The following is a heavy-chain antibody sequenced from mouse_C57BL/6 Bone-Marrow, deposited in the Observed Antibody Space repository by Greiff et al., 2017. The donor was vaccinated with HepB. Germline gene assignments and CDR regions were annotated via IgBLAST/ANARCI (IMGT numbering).Heavy chain of an antibody. Sequence: EVMLVESGGDLVKPGGSLKLSCAASGFTFSSYGMSWVRQTPDKRLEWVATISSGGSYTYYPDSVKGRFTISRDNAKNTLYLQMSSLKSEDTAMDYCARHSSGKRGFAYWGQGTLVTVSA. D-gene: IGHD1-3*01. J-gene: IGHJ3*01. CDR2: ISSGGSYT. CDR3: ARHSSGKRGFAY. V-gene: IGHV5-6*01. CDR1: GFTFSSYG.